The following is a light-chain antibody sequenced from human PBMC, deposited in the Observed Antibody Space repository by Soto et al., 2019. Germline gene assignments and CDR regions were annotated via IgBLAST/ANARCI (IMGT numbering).Light chain of an antibody. V-gene: IGLV1-44*01. Sequence: QSVLTQPPSASGTPGQKVTVSCSGSSSNIGSKTVNWYQQLPGTAPILLIYGDNQRPSGVPDRFSGSKSGTSASLAISGLQSDDEADYHCSSWDDSLNGVVFGGGTKLTVL. J-gene: IGLJ2*01. CDR1: SSNIGSKT. CDR2: GDN. CDR3: SSWDDSLNGVV.